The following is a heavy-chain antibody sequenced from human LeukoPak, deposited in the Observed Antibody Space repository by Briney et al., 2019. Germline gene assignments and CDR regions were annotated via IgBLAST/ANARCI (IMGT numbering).Heavy chain of an antibody. V-gene: IGHV3-11*01. D-gene: IGHD4-11*01. J-gene: IGHJ6*02. CDR3: ARGFDCSTASCSCVDV. CDR1: GFPFSDYY. Sequence: GGSLRLSCAASGFPFSDYYMSWIRQAPGKGLEWVSYIGGSGSNIYYADSMKGRFTISRDNSKNSLYLQMNSLRADDTAVYYCARGFDCSTASCSCVDVWGQGTTVTVSS. CDR2: IGGSGSNI.